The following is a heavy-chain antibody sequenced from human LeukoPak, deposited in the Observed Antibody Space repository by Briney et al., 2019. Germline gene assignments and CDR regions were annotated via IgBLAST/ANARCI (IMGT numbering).Heavy chain of an antibody. V-gene: IGHV3-21*01. D-gene: IGHD3-10*02. CDR2: ISSSNSYI. J-gene: IGHJ6*04. CDR3: AELGITMIGGV. Sequence: GGSLRLSCAASGFTLNSYTMNWVRQAPGKGLEWVSSISSSNSYIYYADSVKGRFTISRDDAKNSLYLQMNSLRAEDTAVYYCAELGITMIGGVWGKGTTVTISS. CDR1: GFTLNSYT.